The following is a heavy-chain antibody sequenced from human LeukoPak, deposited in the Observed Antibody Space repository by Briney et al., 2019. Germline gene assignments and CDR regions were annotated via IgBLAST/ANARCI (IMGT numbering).Heavy chain of an antibody. CDR2: INPNSGGT. CDR3: ARASIAAAGSFDY. CDR1: GYTFTGYY. Sequence: AASVKVSCKASGYTFTGYYMHWVRQAPGQGLEWMGWINPNSGGTNYAQKFQGWVTMTRDTSISTAYMELSRLRSDDTAVYYCARASIAAAGSFDYWGQGTLVTVSS. D-gene: IGHD6-13*01. J-gene: IGHJ4*02. V-gene: IGHV1-2*04.